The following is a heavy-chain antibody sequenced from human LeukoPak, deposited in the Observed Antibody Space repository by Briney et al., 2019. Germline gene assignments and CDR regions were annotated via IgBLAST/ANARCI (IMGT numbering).Heavy chain of an antibody. V-gene: IGHV4-59*01. Sequence: PSETLSLTCTVSGGSISSYYWSWIRQPPGKGLEWIGYIYYSGSTSYNPSLKSRVTISVDTSKNQFSLKLSSVTAADTAVYYCARDVEYFQHWGQGTLVTVSS. CDR2: IYYSGST. CDR1: GGSISSYY. J-gene: IGHJ1*01. CDR3: ARDVEYFQH.